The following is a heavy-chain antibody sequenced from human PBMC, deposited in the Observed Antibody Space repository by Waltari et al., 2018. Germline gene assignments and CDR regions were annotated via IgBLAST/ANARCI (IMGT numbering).Heavy chain of an antibody. CDR2: IYYSVSP. CDR1: GGSISSSSYY. CDR3: ARVYYDSSGLGTLYYFDY. Sequence: QLQLQESGPGLVKPSETLSLTCTVSGGSISSSSYYWGWIRQPPGKGLEWIGSIYYSVSPSYNPSLKIRVTISVSTSKNQFSLKLSSVTAADTAVYYCARVYYDSSGLGTLYYFDYWGQGTLVTVSS. J-gene: IGHJ4*02. V-gene: IGHV4-39*07. D-gene: IGHD3-22*01.